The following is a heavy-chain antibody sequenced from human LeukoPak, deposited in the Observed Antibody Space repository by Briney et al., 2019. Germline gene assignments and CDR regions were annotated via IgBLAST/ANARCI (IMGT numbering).Heavy chain of an antibody. CDR1: GGSISGVY. J-gene: IGHJ6*03. V-gene: IGHV4-59*01. CDR2: IYYSGST. CDR3: ARSEGYYYYYMDV. Sequence: TSETLSLTCTVSGGSISGVYWSWIRQPRGKGLGGIGYIYYSGSTNYNPSLKSRVTISVDTSKNQFSLKLSSVIAADTAVYYCARSEGYYYYYMDVWGKGTTVTVSS.